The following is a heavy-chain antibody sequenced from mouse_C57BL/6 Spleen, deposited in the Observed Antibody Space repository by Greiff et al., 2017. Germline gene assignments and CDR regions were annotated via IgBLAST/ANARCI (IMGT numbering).Heavy chain of an antibody. J-gene: IGHJ4*01. V-gene: IGHV5-17*01. CDR3: ARELRGAMDY. D-gene: IGHD1-1*01. CDR2: ISSGSSTI. CDR1: GFTFSDYG. Sequence: EVKLMESGGGLVKPGGSLKLSCAASGFTFSDYGMHWVRQAPEKGLEWVAYISSGSSTIYYADTVKGRFTIARANAKNTLFLQMTSLRSEDTAMYYCARELRGAMDYWGQGTSVTVSS.